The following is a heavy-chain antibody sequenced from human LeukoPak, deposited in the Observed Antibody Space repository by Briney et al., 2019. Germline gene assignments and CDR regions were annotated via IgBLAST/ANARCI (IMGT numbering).Heavy chain of an antibody. CDR1: GYTFTGYY. D-gene: IGHD6-19*01. J-gene: IGHJ4*02. Sequence: ALVKVSCKASGYTFTGYYMHWVRQAPGQGLEWMGWINPNSGGTNYAQKFQGRVTMTRDTSISTAYMELSRLRSDDTAVYYCARGDSSGWYFDYWGPGTLVTVSS. CDR2: INPNSGGT. CDR3: ARGDSSGWYFDY. V-gene: IGHV1-2*02.